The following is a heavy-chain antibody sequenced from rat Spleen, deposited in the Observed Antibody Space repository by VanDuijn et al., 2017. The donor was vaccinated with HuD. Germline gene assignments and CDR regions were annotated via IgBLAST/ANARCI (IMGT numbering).Heavy chain of an antibody. J-gene: IGHJ2*01. Sequence: EVQLVESGGGLVQPGRSLKLSCAASGFTFSSFAMAWVRQAPKKGLEWVATITSAGSDTYYPDSVKGRFTISRDNAKSTLSLQMDSLRSEDTATYYCSTRDGGYPHWGQGVMVTVSS. V-gene: IGHV5-7*01. D-gene: IGHD1-11*01. CDR3: STRDGGYPH. CDR2: ITSAGSDT. CDR1: GFTFSSFA.